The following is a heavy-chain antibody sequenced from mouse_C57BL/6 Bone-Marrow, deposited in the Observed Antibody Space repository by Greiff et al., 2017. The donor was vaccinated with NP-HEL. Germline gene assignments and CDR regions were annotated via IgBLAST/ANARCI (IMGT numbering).Heavy chain of an antibody. CDR3: ARSGGAYDYESLFAY. CDR2: IYPRDGST. Sequence: VKLVESDAELVKPGASVKISCKVSGYTFTDHTIHWMKQRPEQGLEWIGYIYPRDGSTKYNEKFKGKATLTADKSSSTAYMQLNSLTSEDSAVYFCARSGGAYDYESLFAYWGQGTLVTVSA. D-gene: IGHD2-4*01. J-gene: IGHJ3*01. V-gene: IGHV1-78*01. CDR1: GYTFTDHT.